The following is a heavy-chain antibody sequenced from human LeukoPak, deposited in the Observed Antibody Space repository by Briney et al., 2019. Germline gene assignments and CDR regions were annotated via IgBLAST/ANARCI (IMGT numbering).Heavy chain of an antibody. D-gene: IGHD5-12*01. CDR2: IYYSVTT. Sequence: PETLSLTCTVPGGSISSSSYYWGWIRHPPGKGLEWIGRIYYSVTTYYNPSLKSRVTISVDTSKNQFSLKLSSVTAADTAVYYCARQQNRGYGLPFDYWGQGTLVTVSS. CDR3: ARQQNRGYGLPFDY. CDR1: GGSISSSSYY. V-gene: IGHV4-39*01. J-gene: IGHJ4*02.